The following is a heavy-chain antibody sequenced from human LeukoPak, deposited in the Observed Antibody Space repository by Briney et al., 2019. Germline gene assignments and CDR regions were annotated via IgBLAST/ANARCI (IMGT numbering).Heavy chain of an antibody. Sequence: GGSLRLSCAASGFRFNTYWMSWVRQAPGKGLEWVANIKQDGNEKYYADSVKGRFTISRDNGKNSLDPQMNSLRAEDTAVYYCAKVRREYYDSSGYSPGEPYFDYWGQGTLVTVSS. CDR2: IKQDGNEK. V-gene: IGHV3-7*03. CDR1: GFRFNTYW. J-gene: IGHJ4*02. CDR3: AKVRREYYDSSGYSPGEPYFDY. D-gene: IGHD3-22*01.